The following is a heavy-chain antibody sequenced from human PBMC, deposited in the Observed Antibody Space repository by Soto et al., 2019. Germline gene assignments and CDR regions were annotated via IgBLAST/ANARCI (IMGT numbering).Heavy chain of an antibody. J-gene: IGHJ5*02. CDR1: GGSISSGDYY. Sequence: SETLSLTCTVSGGSISSGDYYWSWIRQPPGKGLEWIGYIYYSGSTYYNPSLKSRVTISVDTSKNQFSLKLSSVTAADTAVYYCARDHIVACPYTWFDPWGQGTLVTVSS. CDR3: ARDHIVACPYTWFDP. CDR2: IYYSGST. V-gene: IGHV4-30-4*01. D-gene: IGHD6-6*01.